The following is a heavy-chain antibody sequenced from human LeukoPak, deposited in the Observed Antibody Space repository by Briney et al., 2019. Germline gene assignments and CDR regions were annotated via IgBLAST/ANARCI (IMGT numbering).Heavy chain of an antibody. CDR2: INPNSGGT. CDR1: EYTFTGYY. V-gene: IGHV1-2*02. D-gene: IGHD2-2*01. CDR3: ARDGGYCSSTSCYGY. J-gene: IGHJ4*02. Sequence: ASVNVSCKASEYTFTGYYMHWVRQAPGQGLEWMGWINPNSGGTNYAQKFQGRVTMTRDTSISTAYMELSRLRSDDTAVYYCARDGGYCSSTSCYGYWGQGTLVTVSS.